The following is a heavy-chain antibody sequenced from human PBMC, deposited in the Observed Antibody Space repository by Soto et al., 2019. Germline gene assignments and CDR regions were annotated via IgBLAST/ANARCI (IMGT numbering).Heavy chain of an antibody. J-gene: IGHJ3*02. V-gene: IGHV4-59*01. Sequence: QVQLQESGPGLVRPSEILSLTCTVSGGSISRYYWSWIRQPPGKGLEWIGCIYYSGSTNYSPSLKSLVTISVDTTKNQFSLKLSSVTAADTAVYYCARDLHAYDSSGYPRVEAFDIWGQGTMLTVSS. CDR2: IYYSGST. CDR3: ARDLHAYDSSGYPRVEAFDI. D-gene: IGHD3-22*01. CDR1: GGSISRYY.